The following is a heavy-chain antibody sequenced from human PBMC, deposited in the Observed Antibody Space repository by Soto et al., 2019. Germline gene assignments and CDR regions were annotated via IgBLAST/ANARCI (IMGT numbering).Heavy chain of an antibody. Sequence: QLQLQESGPGLVKPSETLSLTCTVSGGSISSSSYYWGWIRQPPGKGLEWIGSIYYSGSTYYNPSLKSRVTISLDTSMNHFSLTLISVTAADTAVYYCARHREDYYETGGAFDIWGQGTMFTVSS. CDR3: ARHREDYYETGGAFDI. CDR2: IYYSGST. D-gene: IGHD3-22*01. CDR1: GGSISSSSYY. J-gene: IGHJ3*02. V-gene: IGHV4-39*01.